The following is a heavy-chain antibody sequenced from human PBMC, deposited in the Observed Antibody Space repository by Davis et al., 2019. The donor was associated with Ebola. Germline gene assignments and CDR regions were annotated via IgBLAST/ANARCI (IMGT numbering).Heavy chain of an antibody. CDR1: GGTFSSYA. V-gene: IGHV1-18*01. D-gene: IGHD3-3*01. CDR3: ANYNRDGPGSNYVLRFLEWYAFDI. J-gene: IGHJ3*02. CDR2: ISAYNGNT. Sequence: ASVKVSCKASGGTFSSYAISWVRQAPGQGLEWMGWISAYNGNTNYAQKLQGRVTMTTDTSTSTAYMELSSLRSEDTAVYYCANYNRDGPGSNYVLRFLEWYAFDIWGQGTMVTVSS.